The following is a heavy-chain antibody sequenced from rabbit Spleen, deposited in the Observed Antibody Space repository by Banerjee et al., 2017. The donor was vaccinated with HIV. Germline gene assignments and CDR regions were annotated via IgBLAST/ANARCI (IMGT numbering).Heavy chain of an antibody. Sequence: QLKESGGGLVQPGGSLKLSCKASGFDLNTYGVSWVRQAPGKGLEWIGYIDPVFGATYYATWVNGRFTISSQNAQNTLYLQLNSLTAADTATYFCARGASSSGYYSLWGPGTLVTVS. CDR2: IDPVFGAT. D-gene: IGHD1-1*01. CDR3: ARGASSSGYYSL. V-gene: IGHV1S7*01. J-gene: IGHJ4*01. CDR1: GFDLNTYG.